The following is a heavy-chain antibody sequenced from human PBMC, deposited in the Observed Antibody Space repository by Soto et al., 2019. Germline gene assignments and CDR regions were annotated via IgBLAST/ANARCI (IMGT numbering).Heavy chain of an antibody. CDR1: GFTFSSYA. CDR3: ARDAIGDATNWFDP. V-gene: IGHV3-48*02. Sequence: EVRLVESGGGLAQPGGSLRLSCAASGFTFSSYAMNWVRESPGKGLEWVSYISMSGTTMFYADSVKGRFTISRDNAKKSLFLQMNSLRDEDTAMYYYARDAIGDATNWFDPWGQGTLVTVSS. J-gene: IGHJ5*02. CDR2: ISMSGTTM.